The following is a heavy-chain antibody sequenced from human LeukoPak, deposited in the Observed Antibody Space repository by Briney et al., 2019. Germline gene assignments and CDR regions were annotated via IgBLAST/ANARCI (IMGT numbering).Heavy chain of an antibody. J-gene: IGHJ4*02. D-gene: IGHD5-18*01. V-gene: IGHV1-2*02. CDR3: ARDRPGYSSNFDH. CDR2: INPKSGGT. CDR1: GYTFTDYY. Sequence: ASVEVSCKASGYTFTDYYMHWVRQAPGQGLEWMGWINPKSGGTNYAQKFQGRVTMTRDTSISTAYMELSGLRSDDTALYYCARDRPGYSSNFDHWGQGTLVTVSS.